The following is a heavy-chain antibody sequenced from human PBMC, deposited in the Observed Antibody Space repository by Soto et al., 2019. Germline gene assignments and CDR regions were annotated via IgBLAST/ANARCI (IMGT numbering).Heavy chain of an antibody. J-gene: IGHJ6*03. CDR1: GFTFSDHY. CDR2: TRNKANSYTT. D-gene: IGHD5-12*01. V-gene: IGHV3-72*01. CDR3: AREYSGYRHHSYYYYYYMDV. Sequence: GGSLRLSCAASGFTFSDHYMDWVRQAPGKGLEWVGRTRNKANSYTTEYAASVKGRFTISRDDSKNSLYLQMNSLKTEDTAVYYCAREYSGYRHHSYYYYYYMDVWGKGTTVTVSS.